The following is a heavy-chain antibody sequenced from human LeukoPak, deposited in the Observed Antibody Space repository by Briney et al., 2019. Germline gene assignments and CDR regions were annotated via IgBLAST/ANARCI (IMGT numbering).Heavy chain of an antibody. J-gene: IGHJ4*02. CDR1: GYTFTSYG. Sequence: ASVKVSCKASGYTFTSYGISWVRQAPGQGLEWMGWISAYNGNTNYAQKLQGRVTMTTDTSTSTAYMELRSLRSDDTAVYYCARDYYDRSGYYWGDWGQGTLVTVSS. CDR3: ARDYYDRSGYYWGD. V-gene: IGHV1-18*01. D-gene: IGHD3-22*01. CDR2: ISAYNGNT.